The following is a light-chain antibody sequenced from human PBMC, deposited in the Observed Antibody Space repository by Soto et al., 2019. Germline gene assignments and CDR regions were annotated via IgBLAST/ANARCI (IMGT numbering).Light chain of an antibody. V-gene: IGLV3-21*02. CDR1: NIVTKS. Sequence: SYELTQPPSVSVAPGQTARIACGGNNIVTKSVHWYQQRPGQPPVLVVYDDSDRPSGTPERFSGSNSGNTATLTISRVEVGDEADYYCQVWDSGTDHVVFGGGTKLTVL. CDR3: QVWDSGTDHVV. J-gene: IGLJ2*01. CDR2: DDS.